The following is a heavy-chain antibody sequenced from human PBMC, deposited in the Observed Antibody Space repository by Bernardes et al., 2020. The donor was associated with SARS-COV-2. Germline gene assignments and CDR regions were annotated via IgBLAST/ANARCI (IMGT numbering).Heavy chain of an antibody. J-gene: IGHJ4*02. CDR2: ISSGNDYI. Sequence: GGSLRLSCAASGFSFSSYTMTWVRQSPGKGLEWVSSISSGNDYIRYADSVRGRFAISRDNAKNLLYLQMDSLRAEDTAVYYCARIDDVTGRDYWGQGTLVTVSS. V-gene: IGHV3-21*01. D-gene: IGHD3-9*01. CDR3: ARIDDVTGRDY. CDR1: GFSFSSYT.